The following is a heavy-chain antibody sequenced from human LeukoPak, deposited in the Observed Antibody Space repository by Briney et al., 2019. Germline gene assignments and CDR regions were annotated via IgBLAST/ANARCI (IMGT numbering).Heavy chain of an antibody. CDR3: AKSNGYGLIDI. D-gene: IGHD3-10*01. CDR1: GGSFSGYY. CDR2: INHSGST. J-gene: IGHJ3*02. V-gene: IGHV4-34*01. Sequence: SETLSLTCAVYGGSFSGYYWSWIRQPPGKGLEWIGEINHSGSTNYNPSLKSRVAISVDTSKNQFSLNLSSVTAADTAVYYCAKSNGYGLIDIWGQGTMVTVSS.